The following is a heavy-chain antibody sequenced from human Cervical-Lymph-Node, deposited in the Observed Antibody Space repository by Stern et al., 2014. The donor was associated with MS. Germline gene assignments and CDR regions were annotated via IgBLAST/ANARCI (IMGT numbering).Heavy chain of an antibody. D-gene: IGHD2-15*01. J-gene: IGHJ3*02. V-gene: IGHV1-18*01. CDR1: GYTFTNYG. Sequence: VQLLESGAEVKKPGASVKGSCKASGYTFTNYGISWVRQAPGKGLEWMGCISAYNGNTNYAQKLQGRVTMTTDTSTSTAYMELRSLRSDDTAVYYCARGLLGSENAFDIWGQGTMVTVSS. CDR3: ARGLLGSENAFDI. CDR2: ISAYNGNT.